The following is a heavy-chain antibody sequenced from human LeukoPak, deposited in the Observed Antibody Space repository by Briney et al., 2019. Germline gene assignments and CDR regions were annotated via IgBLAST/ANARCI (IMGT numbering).Heavy chain of an antibody. CDR1: GFTVSSNY. J-gene: IGHJ4*02. D-gene: IGHD3-22*01. V-gene: IGHV3-53*01. CDR2: IYSSGST. CDR3: ARGRSSGYDSYYYFDY. Sequence: PGGSLRLSCAASGFTVSSNYMSWVRQAPGKGLEWVSVIYSSGSTYYADFVKGRFTISRDNSKITLYLQMNSLRAEDTAVYYCARGRSSGYDSYYYFDYWGQGTLVTVSS.